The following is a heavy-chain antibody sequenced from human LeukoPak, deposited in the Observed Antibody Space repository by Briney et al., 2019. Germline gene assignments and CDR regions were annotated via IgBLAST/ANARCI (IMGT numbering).Heavy chain of an antibody. D-gene: IGHD5-18*01. V-gene: IGHV3-53*01. Sequence: PGGSLRLSCAVSGFTVSSNYMSWVRQAPGKGLEWVSVIYSGGSTYYADSVKGRFTISRDNSKNTLYLQMNSLRVEDTAVYYCASGYSYGRIDYWGQGTLVTVSS. CDR2: IYSGGST. CDR1: GFTVSSNY. J-gene: IGHJ4*02. CDR3: ASGYSYGRIDY.